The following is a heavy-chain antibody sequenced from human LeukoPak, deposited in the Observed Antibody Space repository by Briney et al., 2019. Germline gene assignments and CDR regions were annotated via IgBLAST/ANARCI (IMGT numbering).Heavy chain of an antibody. CDR1: GYTFTGYY. CDR2: INPNSGGT. V-gene: IGHV1-2*02. J-gene: IGHJ4*02. D-gene: IGHD6-6*01. CDR3: ALEDSSSSSYFDY. Sequence: ASVKVSCKASGYTFTGYYLHWVRQAPGRGLEWMGWINPNSGGTNYAQKFQGRVTMTRDTSISTAYMELSRLTSDDTAVYYCALEDSSSSSYFDYWGQGTLVTVSS.